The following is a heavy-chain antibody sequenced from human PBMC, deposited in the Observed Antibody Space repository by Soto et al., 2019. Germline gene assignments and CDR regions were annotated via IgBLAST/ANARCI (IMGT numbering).Heavy chain of an antibody. CDR2: IKYDGSEK. V-gene: IGHV3-7*01. D-gene: IGHD1-20*01. Sequence: GGSLRLSCAASGFTFSAYWMSWVRQTPGKGLEWVANIKYDGSEKYYVDSVKGRFTISRDNAKNSLFLEMNSLRAEDTAVFYCAIITRGFSMDVWGQGTTVTVSS. CDR1: GFTFSAYW. CDR3: AIITRGFSMDV. J-gene: IGHJ6*02.